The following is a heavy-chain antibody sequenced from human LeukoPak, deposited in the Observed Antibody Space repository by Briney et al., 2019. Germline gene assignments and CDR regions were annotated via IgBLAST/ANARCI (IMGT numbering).Heavy chain of an antibody. CDR2: ITSGGSYI. J-gene: IGHJ4*02. D-gene: IGHD3-22*01. Sequence: GGSLRLSCVASGFTFSTYSMNWVRQAPGKGLQWVSSITSGGSYIYYTDSVKGRFTISRDNAKNSLYLQMNSLRAEDTAVYYCARASMIVVVIDQPFDYWGQGTLVTVSS. CDR3: ARASMIVVVIDQPFDY. V-gene: IGHV3-21*01. CDR1: GFTFSTYS.